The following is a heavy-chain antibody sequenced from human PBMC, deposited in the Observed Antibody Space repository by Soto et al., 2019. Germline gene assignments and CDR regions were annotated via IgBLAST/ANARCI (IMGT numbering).Heavy chain of an antibody. CDR3: ARVKYYYDSSGYSYYFDY. Sequence: SETLSLTCTVSGGSISSGGYYWSWNRQHPGKGMEWIGYIYYSGSTYYNPSLKSRVTISVDTFKNQFSLKLSSVTAADTAVYYCARVKYYYDSSGYSYYFDYWGQGTLVTVSS. J-gene: IGHJ4*02. D-gene: IGHD3-22*01. V-gene: IGHV4-31*03. CDR1: GGSISSGGYY. CDR2: IYYSGST.